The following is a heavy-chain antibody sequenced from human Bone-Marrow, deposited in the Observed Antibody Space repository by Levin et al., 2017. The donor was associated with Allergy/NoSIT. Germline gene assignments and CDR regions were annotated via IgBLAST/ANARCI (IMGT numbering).Heavy chain of an antibody. CDR2: IYSGGNT. J-gene: IGHJ4*02. CDR1: EFTFNNNY. V-gene: IGHV3-66*01. Sequence: GGSLRLSCAASEFTFNNNYMTWVRQAPGKGLEWVSVIYSGGNTFYTDSVKGRFTIIRDNSKNTLYLQMNSLRAADTAIYYCATRNYWGQGTPVTVSS. CDR3: ATRNY.